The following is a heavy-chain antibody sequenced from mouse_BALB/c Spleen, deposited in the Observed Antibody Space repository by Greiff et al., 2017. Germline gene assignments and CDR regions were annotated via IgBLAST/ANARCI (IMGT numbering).Heavy chain of an antibody. J-gene: IGHJ3*01. Sequence: VMLVESGPGLVAPSQSLSITCTVSGFSLSRYSVHWVRQPPGKGLEWLGMIWGGGSTDYNSALKSRLSISKDNSKSQAFLKMNSLQTDDTAMYYWATLYGYDEGFAYWGQGTLVTVSA. D-gene: IGHD2-2*01. CDR3: ATLYGYDEGFAY. V-gene: IGHV2-6-4*01. CDR1: GFSLSRYS. CDR2: IWGGGST.